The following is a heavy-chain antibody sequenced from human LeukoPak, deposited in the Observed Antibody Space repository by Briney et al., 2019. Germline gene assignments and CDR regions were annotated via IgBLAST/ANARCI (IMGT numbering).Heavy chain of an antibody. J-gene: IGHJ4*02. CDR1: GFTFSSYW. CDR3: ARHLSGITGYTYGRGIDY. D-gene: IGHD5-18*01. CDR2: INSDGSST. V-gene: IGHV3-74*01. Sequence: GGSLRLSCAASGFTFSSYWMHWVRQAPGKGLVWVSRINSDGSSTSYADSVKGRFTISRDNAKKSLYLQINSLRAEDTALYYCARHLSGITGYTYGRGIDYWGQGTLVTVSS.